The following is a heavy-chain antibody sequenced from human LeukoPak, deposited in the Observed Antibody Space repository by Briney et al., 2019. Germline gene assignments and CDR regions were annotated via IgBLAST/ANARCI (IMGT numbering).Heavy chain of an antibody. J-gene: IGHJ4*02. V-gene: IGHV3-66*01. D-gene: IGHD3-22*01. CDR3: AREDYYDSSGALDY. Sequence: GGSLRLSCAASGFTVSSNYMCWVRQAPGKGLEWVSVIYSGGSTYYADSVKGRFTISRDNSKNTLYLQMNSLRAEDTAVYYCAREDYYDSSGALDYWGQGTLVTVSS. CDR2: IYSGGST. CDR1: GFTVSSNY.